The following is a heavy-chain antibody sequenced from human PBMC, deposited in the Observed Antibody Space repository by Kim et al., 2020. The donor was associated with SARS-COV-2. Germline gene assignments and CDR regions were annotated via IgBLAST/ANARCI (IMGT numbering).Heavy chain of an antibody. Sequence: AQKFQGRVTMPRDTSTRTVYMELYSLRSEDTAVYYCARDSYGSGYYYGMDVWGQGTTVTVSS. D-gene: IGHD3-10*01. CDR3: ARDSYGSGYYYGMDV. J-gene: IGHJ6*02. V-gene: IGHV1-46*01.